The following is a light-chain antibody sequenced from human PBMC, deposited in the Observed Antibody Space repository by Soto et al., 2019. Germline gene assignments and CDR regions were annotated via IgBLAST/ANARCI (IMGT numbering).Light chain of an antibody. CDR2: EVS. Sequence: QSVLTQPASVSGSPGQSITISCTGTSSDVGGYNYVSWYQQHPGKAPKLMIYEVSNRPSGVSNRFSGSKSGNTASLTISGLQAEDEADYYCSSYTSSSTPLFAGGTQLTVL. J-gene: IGLJ2*01. V-gene: IGLV2-14*01. CDR3: SSYTSSSTPL. CDR1: SSDVGGYNY.